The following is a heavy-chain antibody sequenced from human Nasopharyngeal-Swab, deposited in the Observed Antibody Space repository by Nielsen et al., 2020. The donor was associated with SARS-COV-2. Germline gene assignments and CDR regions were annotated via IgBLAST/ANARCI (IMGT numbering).Heavy chain of an antibody. CDR2: FDPEDGET. CDR3: ATGPVRGVISWSDP. D-gene: IGHD3-10*01. V-gene: IGHV1-24*01. CDR1: GYTLTELS. J-gene: IGHJ5*02. Sequence: ASVKVSCKVSGYTLTELSMHWVRQAPGKGLEWIGGFDPEDGETIYAQKFQGRVTMTEDTSTDTAYMELSSLRSEDTAVYYCATGPVRGVISWSDPWGQGTLVTVSS.